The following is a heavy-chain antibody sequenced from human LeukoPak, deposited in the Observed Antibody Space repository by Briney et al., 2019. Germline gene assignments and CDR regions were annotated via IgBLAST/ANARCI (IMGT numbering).Heavy chain of an antibody. CDR3: AGTAMGDYFDY. D-gene: IGHD5-18*01. J-gene: IGHJ4*02. Sequence: GGSLRLSCAASGFTVSSNYMSWVRQAPGKGLEWVSVIYSGGSTYYADSVKGRFTISRDNSKNTLHLQMNSLRAEDTAVYYCAGTAMGDYFDYWGQGTLVTVSS. CDR2: IYSGGST. V-gene: IGHV3-66*01. CDR1: GFTVSSNY.